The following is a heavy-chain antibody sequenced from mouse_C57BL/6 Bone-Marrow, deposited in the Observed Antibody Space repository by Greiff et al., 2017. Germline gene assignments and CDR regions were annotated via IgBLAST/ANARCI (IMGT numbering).Heavy chain of an antibody. J-gene: IGHJ1*03. Sequence: VKLMESGPELVKPGASVKLSCKASGYTFTSYDINWVKQRPGQGLEWIGWIYPRDGSTKYNVKFKGKATLTLVTSSSTAYMELHILTSKDSAVYFCARLEFDGSSGDVYFDVGGTGTTVTVTS. CDR3: ARLEFDGSSGDVYFDV. V-gene: IGHV1-85*01. CDR1: GYTFTSYD. D-gene: IGHD1-1*01. CDR2: IYPRDGST.